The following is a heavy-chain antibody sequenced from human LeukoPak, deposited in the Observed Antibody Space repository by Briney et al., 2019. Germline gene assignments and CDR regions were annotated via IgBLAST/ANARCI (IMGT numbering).Heavy chain of an antibody. J-gene: IGHJ4*02. CDR1: GGTFSSYA. Sequence: SVKVSCKASGGTFSSYAISWVRQAPGQGLEWMGGIIPIFGTANYAQKFQGRVTITADESTSTAYMELSSLRSDDTAVYYCARDGGCSGGSCYDYWGQGTLVTVSS. CDR2: IIPIFGTA. V-gene: IGHV1-69*13. CDR3: ARDGGCSGGSCYDY. D-gene: IGHD2-15*01.